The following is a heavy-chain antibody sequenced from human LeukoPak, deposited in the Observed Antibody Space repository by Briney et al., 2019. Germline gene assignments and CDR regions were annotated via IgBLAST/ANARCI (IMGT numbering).Heavy chain of an antibody. CDR3: AKDGPPMVRGPGYFQH. Sequence: GGSLRLSCAASGFTFSNYGMHWVRQTPGKGLEWVAFIRHDGNSKLYADSVKGRFTISRDNSKNALYLQMNSLRAEDTAVYYCAKDGPPMVRGPGYFQHWGQGTLVTVSS. CDR2: IRHDGNSK. J-gene: IGHJ1*01. CDR1: GFTFSNYG. D-gene: IGHD3-10*01. V-gene: IGHV3-30*02.